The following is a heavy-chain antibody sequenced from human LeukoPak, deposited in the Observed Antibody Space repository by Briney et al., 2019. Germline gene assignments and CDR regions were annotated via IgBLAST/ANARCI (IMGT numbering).Heavy chain of an antibody. CDR2: IYYSGST. V-gene: IGHV4-31*03. D-gene: IGHD4-17*01. CDR3: ARVKTNDGDYRFDP. Sequence: KTSETLSLTCTVSGGSISSGGYYWSWIRQHPGKGLEWIGYIYYSGSTYYNPSLKSRVTISVDTSKNQFSLKLSSVTAADTAVYYCARVKTNDGDYRFDPWGQGTLATVSS. CDR1: GGSISSGGYY. J-gene: IGHJ5*02.